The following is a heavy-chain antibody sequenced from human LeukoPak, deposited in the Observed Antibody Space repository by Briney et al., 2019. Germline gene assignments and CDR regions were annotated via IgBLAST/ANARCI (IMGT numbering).Heavy chain of an antibody. V-gene: IGHV3-21*01. CDR3: AIDFLSLRYRAPRLDY. CDR2: ISSSSSNI. CDR1: GFTFSSYS. J-gene: IGHJ4*02. D-gene: IGHD3-9*01. Sequence: WGSLSLSGAASGFTFSSYSRNWLRKAPGEGQGWVSIISSSSSNIYYAESVNGRFTITKDNAKISLYLQMNSLRAEDTAVYYCAIDFLSLRYRAPRLDYWGQGTLVTVS.